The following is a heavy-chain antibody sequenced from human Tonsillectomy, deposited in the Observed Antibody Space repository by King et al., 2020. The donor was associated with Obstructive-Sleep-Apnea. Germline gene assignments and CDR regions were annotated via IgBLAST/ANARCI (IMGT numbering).Heavy chain of an antibody. J-gene: IGHJ4*02. CDR2: IYYSGST. V-gene: IGHV4-39*07. D-gene: IGHD6-6*01. CDR3: ASLEASYDY. CDR1: GGSISSSSYY. Sequence: QLQESWPGLVKPSETLSLTCTFSGGSISSSSYYCGWIRQPPWKGLEWIGSIYYSGSTYYNPSLKSRVTITVDMSKNQFSLKLSSGTAADTAVYYCASLEASYDYWGQGTLVTVSS.